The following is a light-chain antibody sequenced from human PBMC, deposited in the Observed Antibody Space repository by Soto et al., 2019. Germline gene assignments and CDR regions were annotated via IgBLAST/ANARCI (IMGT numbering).Light chain of an antibody. CDR3: NSYTSSSTYV. CDR2: DVT. V-gene: IGLV2-14*03. J-gene: IGLJ1*01. Sequence: QSVLTQPASVSGSPGQSITISCTGTSSDVGGFNYVSWYQQHPGKAPKLMIYDVTNRPSGVSYRFSGSKSDNTASLTISGLQAEDEADYYCNSYTSSSTYVFGAGTKVPS. CDR1: SSDVGGFNY.